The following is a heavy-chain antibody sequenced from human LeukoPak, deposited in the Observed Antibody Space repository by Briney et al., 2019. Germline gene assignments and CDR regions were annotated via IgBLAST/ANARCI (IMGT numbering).Heavy chain of an antibody. CDR2: INPNSGDT. J-gene: IGHJ4*02. Sequence: ASVKVSCKASGYTFTDYHMHWVRQAPGQGLEWVGWINPNSGDTNYAQKFQGRVTMTRDTTISTAYMELSRLRSDDTAVFYCATLMAHLDYWGQGTLVTVSS. CDR1: GYTFTDYH. D-gene: IGHD2-8*01. V-gene: IGHV1-2*02. CDR3: ATLMAHLDY.